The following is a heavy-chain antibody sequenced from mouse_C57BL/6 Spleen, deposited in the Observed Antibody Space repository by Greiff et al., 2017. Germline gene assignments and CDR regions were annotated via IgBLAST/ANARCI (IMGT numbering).Heavy chain of an antibody. CDR2: ISYDGSN. CDR3: ARDDYDEGGMDY. Sequence: EVKLEESGPGLVKPSQSLSLTCSVTGYSITSGYYWNWIRQFPGNKLEWMGYISYDGSNNYNPSLKNRISITRDTSKNQFFLKLNSVTTEDTATXYCARDDYDEGGMDYWGQGTSVTVSS. J-gene: IGHJ4*01. V-gene: IGHV3-6*01. D-gene: IGHD2-4*01. CDR1: GYSITSGYY.